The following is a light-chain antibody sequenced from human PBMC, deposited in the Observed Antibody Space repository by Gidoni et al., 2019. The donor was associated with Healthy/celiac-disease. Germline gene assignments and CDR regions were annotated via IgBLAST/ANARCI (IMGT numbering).Light chain of an antibody. J-gene: IGKJ4*01. CDR2: GAS. Sequence: ELVLTQSPGTLSLSPGERATLSCRASQSVSSSYLAWYQQKPGQAPRLLIYGASSRATGIPDRFSGSGSGTDFTLTISRLDPEDFAVYYCQQYGSSPPLTFGGGTKVEIK. CDR3: QQYGSSPPLT. CDR1: QSVSSSY. V-gene: IGKV3-20*01.